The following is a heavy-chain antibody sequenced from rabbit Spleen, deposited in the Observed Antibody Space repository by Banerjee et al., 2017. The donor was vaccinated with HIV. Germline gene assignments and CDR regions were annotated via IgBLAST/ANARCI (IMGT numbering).Heavy chain of an antibody. D-gene: IGHD8-1*01. CDR2: IDTGDGDT. J-gene: IGHJ6*01. V-gene: IGHV1S45*01. CDR3: ARDTGSSFSSYGMDL. CDR1: GFSFSGIFY. Sequence: QQQLEESGGGLVKPGGTLTLTCTASGFSFSGIFYMCWVRQAPGKGLEWIACIDTGDGDTYFANWAKGRFTISKTSSTTVTLQMTSLTAADTATYFCARDTGSSFSSYGMDLWGQGTLVTVS.